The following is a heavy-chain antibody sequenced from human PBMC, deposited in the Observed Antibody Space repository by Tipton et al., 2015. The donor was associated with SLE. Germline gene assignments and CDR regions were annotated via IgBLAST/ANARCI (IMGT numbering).Heavy chain of an antibody. CDR3: ARDRTGGAGSGSFDY. J-gene: IGHJ4*02. D-gene: IGHD3-10*01. Sequence: SLRLSCAASGFTFSSYAMHWVRQAPGKGLEWVAVISYDGSNKYYADSVKGRFTISRDNSKNTLYLQMNSLRAEDTAVYYCARDRTGGAGSGSFDYWGQGTLVTVPS. CDR1: GFTFSSYA. CDR2: ISYDGSNK. V-gene: IGHV3-30*04.